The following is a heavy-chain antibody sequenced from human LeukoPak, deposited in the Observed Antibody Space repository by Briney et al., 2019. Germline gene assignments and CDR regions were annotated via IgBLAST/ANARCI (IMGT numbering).Heavy chain of an antibody. CDR2: INPSGGST. Sequence: ASVKVSCKTSGFTFINKGFSWVRQAPGQGLEWMGIINPSGGSTSYAQKFQGRVTMTRDTSTSTVYMELSSLRSEDTAVYYCARDGSVGYSYGYYFDYWGQGTLVTVSS. D-gene: IGHD5-18*01. V-gene: IGHV1-46*01. CDR1: GFTFINKG. J-gene: IGHJ4*02. CDR3: ARDGSVGYSYGYYFDY.